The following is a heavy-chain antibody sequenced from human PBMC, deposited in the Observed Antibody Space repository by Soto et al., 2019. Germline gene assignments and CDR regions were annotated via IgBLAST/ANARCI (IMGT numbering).Heavy chain of an antibody. Sequence: ASVKVSCKASGYTFTSYGISWVRQAPGQGLEWMGWISAYNGNTNYAQKLQGRVTMTTDTSTSTAYMELRSLRSDDTAVYYCARDAYDYIWGSYRYTGRYFDYWG. CDR2: ISAYNGNT. D-gene: IGHD3-16*02. J-gene: IGHJ4*01. CDR3: ARDAYDYIWGSYRYTGRYFDY. V-gene: IGHV1-18*01. CDR1: GYTFTSYG.